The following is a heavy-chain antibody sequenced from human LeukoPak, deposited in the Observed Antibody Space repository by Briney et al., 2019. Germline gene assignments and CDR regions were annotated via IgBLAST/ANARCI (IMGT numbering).Heavy chain of an antibody. CDR1: GFTFSTYA. J-gene: IGHJ4*02. D-gene: IGHD3-9*01. CDR3: AKFGYSDWLSHFDY. CDR2: ISGSGGST. V-gene: IGHV3-23*01. Sequence: PGGSLRPSCAASGFTFSTYAMSWVRQAPGKGLEWVSGISGSGGSTNYADSVKGRLTISRDNSKNTLYLQMNSLRAEDTAVYYCAKFGYSDWLSHFDYWGQGTLVTVSS.